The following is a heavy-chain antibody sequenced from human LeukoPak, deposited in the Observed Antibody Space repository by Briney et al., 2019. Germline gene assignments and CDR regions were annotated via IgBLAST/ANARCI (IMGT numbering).Heavy chain of an antibody. J-gene: IGHJ3*02. CDR2: INAGNGNT. CDR1: GYTFTSYA. V-gene: IGHV1-3*01. Sequence: ASVNVSCKASGYTFTSYAMHWVRQAPGQRLEWMGWINAGNGNTKYSQKFQGRVTITRDTSASTAYMELSSLRSEDTAVYYCAGAAYYYDQDAFDIWGQGTMVTVSS. CDR3: AGAAYYYDQDAFDI. D-gene: IGHD3-22*01.